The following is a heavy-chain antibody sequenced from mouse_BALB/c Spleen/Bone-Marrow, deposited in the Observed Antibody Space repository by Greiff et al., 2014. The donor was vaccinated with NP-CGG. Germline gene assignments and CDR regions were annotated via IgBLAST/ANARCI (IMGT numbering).Heavy chain of an antibody. CDR3: ARSGNFFDY. CDR1: GYSITSGFA. J-gene: IGHJ2*01. V-gene: IGHV3-2*02. D-gene: IGHD1-3*01. Sequence: EVKLMESGPGLVKPSQSLSLTCTVTGYSITSGFAWNWIRQFPGNNLEWMGYISSSGRTSYHPSLKGRISITRDTSKNQFFLQLNSVTTEDTAAYYCARSGNFFDYRGQGTTLTVSS. CDR2: ISSSGRT.